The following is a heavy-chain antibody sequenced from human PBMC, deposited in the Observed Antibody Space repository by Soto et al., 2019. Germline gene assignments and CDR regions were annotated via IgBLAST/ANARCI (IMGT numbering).Heavy chain of an antibody. Sequence: PSQTLSLTCAVSGDSVSSNSAAWNWIRPAPSRGLEWLGRTYYRSKWYNDYAVSVKSRITINPDTSKNQFSLQLNSVTPEDTAVYYCARGEWLVRGAFDIWGQGTMVTVSS. CDR1: GDSVSSNSAA. CDR2: TYYRSKWYN. V-gene: IGHV6-1*01. J-gene: IGHJ3*02. D-gene: IGHD6-19*01. CDR3: ARGEWLVRGAFDI.